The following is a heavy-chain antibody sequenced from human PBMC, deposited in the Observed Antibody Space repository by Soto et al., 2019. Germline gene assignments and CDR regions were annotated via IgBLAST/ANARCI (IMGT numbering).Heavy chain of an antibody. D-gene: IGHD3-3*01. J-gene: IGHJ3*02. Sequence: QLHLVQSGAVVKKPGASVTVSCSASGYPVTAYYMHWVRQAPGRGLEWMGGINPATGAAKYTQTFQGRVSMPGDTSTSTAFMELSGLTSEDAAAFYCARGGGVGVAGSAAFDMWGQGTLVTVSS. CDR3: ARGGGVGVAGSAAFDM. V-gene: IGHV1-2*02. CDR1: GYPVTAYY. CDR2: INPATGAA.